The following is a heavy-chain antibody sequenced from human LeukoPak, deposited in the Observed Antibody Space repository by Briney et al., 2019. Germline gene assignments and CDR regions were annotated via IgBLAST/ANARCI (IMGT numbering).Heavy chain of an antibody. CDR3: TTRGYCTPTSCPDY. V-gene: IGHV1-18*01. J-gene: IGHJ4*02. CDR2: ISAYNGNT. D-gene: IGHD2-2*01. CDR1: GYTFTSYG. Sequence: ASVKVSCKASGYTFTSYGISWVRQAPGQGLEWMGWISAYNGNTNYAQKLQGRVTMTTDTSTSTAYMELRSLRSDDTAVYYCTTRGYCTPTSCPDYWGQGTLVTVSS.